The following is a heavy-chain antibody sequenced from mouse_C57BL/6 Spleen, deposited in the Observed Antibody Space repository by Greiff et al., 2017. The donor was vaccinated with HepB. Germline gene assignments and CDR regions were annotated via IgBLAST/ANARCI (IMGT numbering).Heavy chain of an antibody. J-gene: IGHJ1*03. CDR3: ARDYGTEGYFDV. D-gene: IGHD1-1*02. CDR1: GYTFTSYW. CDR2: IYPGSGST. Sequence: QVQLKQPGAELVKPGASVKMSCKASGYTFTSYWITWVKQRPGQGLEWIGDIYPGSGSTNYNEKFKSKATLTVDTSSSTAYMQLSSLTSEDSAVYYCARDYGTEGYFDVWGTGTTVTVSS. V-gene: IGHV1-55*01.